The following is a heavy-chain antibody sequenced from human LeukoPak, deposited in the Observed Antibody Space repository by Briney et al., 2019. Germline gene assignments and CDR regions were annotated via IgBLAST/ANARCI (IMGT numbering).Heavy chain of an antibody. J-gene: IGHJ3*02. CDR3: ARDLGCGGDCYAFDI. D-gene: IGHD2-21*02. CDR2: IYYSGST. CDR1: GGSISSYY. Sequence: KSSETLSLTCTVSGGSISSYYWSWIRQPPGKGLEWIGYIYYSGSTNYNPSPKSRVTISVDTSKNQFSLKLSSVTAADTAVYYCARDLGCGGDCYAFDIWGQGTMVTVSS. V-gene: IGHV4-59*01.